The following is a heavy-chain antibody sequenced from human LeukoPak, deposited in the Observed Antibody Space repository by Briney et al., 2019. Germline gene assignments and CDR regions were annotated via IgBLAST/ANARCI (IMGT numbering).Heavy chain of an antibody. J-gene: IGHJ4*02. CDR3: ARDEGGS. D-gene: IGHD3-16*01. V-gene: IGHV4-39*07. CDR1: GGSISDTTYY. CDR2: IYYSGST. Sequence: PSETLSLTCTVSGGSISDTTYYWGWIRQSPGKGLEWFGSIYYSGSTNYNPSLKSRVTISVDTSKNQFSLKLSSVTAADTAVYYCARDEGGSWGQGTLVTVSS.